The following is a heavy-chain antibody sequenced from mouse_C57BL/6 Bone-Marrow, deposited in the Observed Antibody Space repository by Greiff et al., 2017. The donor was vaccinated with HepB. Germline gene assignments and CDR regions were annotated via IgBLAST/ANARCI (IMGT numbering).Heavy chain of an antibody. CDR2: IDPSDSYT. V-gene: IGHV1-50*01. Sequence: QVQLQQPGAELVKPGASVKLSCKASGYTFPSYWMQWVKQRPGQGLEWIGEIDPSDSYTNYNQKFKGKATLTVDTSSSTAYMQLSSLTSEDSAVYYCARAYYGYDRLAYWGQGTLVTVSA. CDR3: ARAYYGYDRLAY. CDR1: GYTFPSYW. D-gene: IGHD2-9*01. J-gene: IGHJ3*01.